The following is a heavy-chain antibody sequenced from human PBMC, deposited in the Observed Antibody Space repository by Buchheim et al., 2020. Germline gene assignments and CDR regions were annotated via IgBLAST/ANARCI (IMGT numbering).Heavy chain of an antibody. Sequence: QVQLVQSGAEVKKPGASVKVSCKASGYTFTSYDINWVRQATGQGLEWMGWMNPNSGNTGYAQKFQGRVTMTRNTSISTAYMELSSLRSEDTAVYYCAVQGYYYDSSGYYWNYYYGMDAWGQGTT. CDR3: AVQGYYYDSSGYYWNYYYGMDA. J-gene: IGHJ6*02. CDR1: GYTFTSYD. D-gene: IGHD3-22*01. CDR2: MNPNSGNT. V-gene: IGHV1-8*01.